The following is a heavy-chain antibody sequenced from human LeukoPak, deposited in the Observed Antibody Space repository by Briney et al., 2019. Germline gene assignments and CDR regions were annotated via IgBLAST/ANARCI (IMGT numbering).Heavy chain of an antibody. CDR1: GFTFSSYS. V-gene: IGHV3-21*01. CDR3: ARDTSYYGSGSYWEFDAFDI. Sequence: SGGSLRLSCAASGFTFSSYSMNWVRQAPGKGLEWVSSISSSSYIYYADSVKGRFTISRDNAKNSLYLQMNSLRAEDTAVYYCARDTSYYGSGSYWEFDAFDIWGQGTMVTVSS. D-gene: IGHD3-10*01. CDR2: ISSSSYI. J-gene: IGHJ3*02.